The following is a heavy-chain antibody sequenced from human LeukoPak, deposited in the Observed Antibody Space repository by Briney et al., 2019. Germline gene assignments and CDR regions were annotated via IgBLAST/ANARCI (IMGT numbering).Heavy chain of an antibody. Sequence: GGSLRLSCAASGFTFSSYAMHWVRQAPGKGLEWVAVISYDGSNKYYADSVKGRFTISRDNSKNTLYLQMNSLRAEDTAVYYCARGMGSGWYFDYWGQGTLVTVSS. CDR2: ISYDGSNK. V-gene: IGHV3-30*14. D-gene: IGHD6-19*01. J-gene: IGHJ4*02. CDR3: ARGMGSGWYFDY. CDR1: GFTFSSYA.